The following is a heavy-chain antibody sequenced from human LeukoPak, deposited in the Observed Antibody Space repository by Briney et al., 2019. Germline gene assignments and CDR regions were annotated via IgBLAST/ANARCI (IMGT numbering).Heavy chain of an antibody. J-gene: IGHJ6*03. CDR3: ARDFHSSWYVYYYYYMDV. V-gene: IGHV1-18*01. CDR2: ISAYNGNT. D-gene: IGHD6-13*01. CDR1: GYTFTSYG. Sequence: GASVKVSCKASGYTFTSYGISWVRQAPGQGLEWMGWISAYNGNTNYAQKLQGRVTMTTDTSTSTAYMELRSLRSDDTAVYYCARDFHSSWYVYYYYYMDVWGKGTTVTISS.